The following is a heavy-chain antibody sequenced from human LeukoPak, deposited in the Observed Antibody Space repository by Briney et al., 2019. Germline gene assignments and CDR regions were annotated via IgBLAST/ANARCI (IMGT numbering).Heavy chain of an antibody. CDR1: GGSISSSSYY. CDR3: ARVFGILWFGESGFDY. CDR2: IYYSGST. J-gene: IGHJ4*02. Sequence: SETLSLTCTVSGGSISSSSYYWGWIRQPPGKGLEWIGSIYYSGSTYYNPSLKSRVTISVDTSKNQFSLKLSSVTAADTAVYYCARVFGILWFGESGFDYWGQGTLVTVSS. V-gene: IGHV4-39*01. D-gene: IGHD3-10*01.